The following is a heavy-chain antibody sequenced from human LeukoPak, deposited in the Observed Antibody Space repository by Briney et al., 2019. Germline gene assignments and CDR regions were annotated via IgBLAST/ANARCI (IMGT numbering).Heavy chain of an antibody. Sequence: PWGSLRLSGAASGFTFSDYYMTWIRQDPGKGLEWVSYISSGGSTIYYADSVKGRFTISRDNAKNSLYLQMNSLRAEDTAVYYSARDRYSGSYPLDYWGQGTLVTVSS. CDR3: ARDRYSGSYPLDY. D-gene: IGHD1-26*01. CDR2: ISSGGSTI. V-gene: IGHV3-11*01. CDR1: GFTFSDYY. J-gene: IGHJ4*02.